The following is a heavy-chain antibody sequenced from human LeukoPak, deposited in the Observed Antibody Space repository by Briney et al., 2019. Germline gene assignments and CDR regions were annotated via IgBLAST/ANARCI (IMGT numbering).Heavy chain of an antibody. CDR2: ISSSGSSI. D-gene: IGHD3-10*01. Sequence: GGSLRLSCAASGFTFSDYYMSWIRQTPRKGLEWLAYISSSGSSIDYADSVKGRFTISRDNSKNTLYLQMNSLRAEDTALYYCAKDTTLFRELTRGGAFWGQGTMVAVSS. J-gene: IGHJ3*01. CDR3: AKDTTLFRELTRGGAF. V-gene: IGHV3-11*01. CDR1: GFTFSDYY.